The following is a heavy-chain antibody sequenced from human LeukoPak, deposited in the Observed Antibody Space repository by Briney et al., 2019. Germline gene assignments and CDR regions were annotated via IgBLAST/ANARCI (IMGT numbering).Heavy chain of an antibody. CDR1: GYTFTGYY. J-gene: IGHJ4*02. D-gene: IGHD6-19*01. V-gene: IGHV1-2*02. CDR3: ARDFGDSAVGYSSGWFYY. CDR2: INPNSGGT. Sequence: ASVKVSCKASGYTFTGYYMHWVRQAPGQGLEWMGWINPNSGGTNYAQRFHGRVTLTRDTSISTAYMELSRLRSDDTAVYYCARDFGDSAVGYSSGWFYYWGQGTLVTVSS.